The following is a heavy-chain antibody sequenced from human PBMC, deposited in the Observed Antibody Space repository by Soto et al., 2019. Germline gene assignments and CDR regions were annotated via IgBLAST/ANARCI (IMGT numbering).Heavy chain of an antibody. CDR2: ISAYNGNT. Sequence: GASVKVSCKASGYTFTSYGISWVRQAPGQGLEWMGWISAYNGNTNYAQKLQGRVTMTTDTSTSTAYMELRSLRSDDTAVYYCARESITMVRGGSRGWFDPWGQGTLVTVS. V-gene: IGHV1-18*01. CDR1: GYTFTSYG. J-gene: IGHJ5*02. D-gene: IGHD3-10*01. CDR3: ARESITMVRGGSRGWFDP.